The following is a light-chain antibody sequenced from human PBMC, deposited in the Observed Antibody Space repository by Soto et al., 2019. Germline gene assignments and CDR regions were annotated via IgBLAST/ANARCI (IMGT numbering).Light chain of an antibody. Sequence: AIQITQSRSSLTASVGARVTITYQASQGIRNDLGWYQQKPGKAPKLLIYAASSLQSGVPPRFSGSGSGTDFTLTISSLQPEDFATYYCQHYNSYSETFGQGTKVDI. CDR2: AAS. J-gene: IGKJ1*01. V-gene: IGKV1-6*01. CDR3: QHYNSYSET. CDR1: QGIRND.